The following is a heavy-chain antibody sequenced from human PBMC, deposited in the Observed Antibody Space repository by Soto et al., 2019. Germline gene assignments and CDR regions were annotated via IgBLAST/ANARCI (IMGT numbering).Heavy chain of an antibody. D-gene: IGHD3-3*01. CDR2: ISGSGGST. J-gene: IGHJ4*02. CDR1: GFTFSSYA. Sequence: GGSLRLSCAASGFTFSSYAMSWVRQAPGKGLEWVSAISGSGGSTYYADSVKGRFTISRDNSKNTLYLQMNSLRAEDTAVYYCAKSPLLEWLLSPLDYWGQGTLVTVSS. V-gene: IGHV3-23*01. CDR3: AKSPLLEWLLSPLDY.